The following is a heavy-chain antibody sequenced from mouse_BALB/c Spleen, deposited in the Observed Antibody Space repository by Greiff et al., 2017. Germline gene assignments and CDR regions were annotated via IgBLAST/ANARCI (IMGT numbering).Heavy chain of an antibody. CDR2: IDPANGNT. J-gene: IGHJ4*01. Sequence: EVQLHQSGAELVKPGASVKLSCTASGFNIKDTYMHWVKQRPEQGLEWIGRIDPANGNTKYDPKFQGKATITADTSSNTAYLQLSSLTSEDTAVYYCASPYDYDGAMDYWGQGTSVTVSS. V-gene: IGHV14-3*02. CDR1: GFNIKDTY. CDR3: ASPYDYDGAMDY. D-gene: IGHD2-4*01.